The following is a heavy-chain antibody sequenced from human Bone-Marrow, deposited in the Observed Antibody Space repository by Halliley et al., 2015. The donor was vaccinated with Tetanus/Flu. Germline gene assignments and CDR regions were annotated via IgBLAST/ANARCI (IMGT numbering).Heavy chain of an antibody. Sequence: SLRLSCAASGLRFSASTIHWVRQASGRGLEWVGLIGTKIDKYATFFGASVRGRFSLSRDDSRNVAFLQLDGLNTEDTALYYCSSHTALGATSALDIWGQGTMVSVSS. V-gene: IGHV3-73*01. J-gene: IGHJ3*02. D-gene: IGHD2-21*02. CDR2: IGTKIDKYAT. CDR3: SSHTALGATSALDI. CDR1: GLRFSAST.